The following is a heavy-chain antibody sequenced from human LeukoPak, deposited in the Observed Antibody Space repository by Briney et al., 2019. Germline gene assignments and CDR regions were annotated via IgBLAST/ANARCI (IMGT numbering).Heavy chain of an antibody. D-gene: IGHD6-6*01. CDR3: ARHRSPTSSSFFDS. V-gene: IGHV4-34*01. CDR1: GGSFSGYY. Sequence: PSETLSLTCAVYGGSFSGYYWSWIRQPPGKGLEWIWEINHSGSTNYNPSLKSRVTISADTSKNQFSLKLSSVTAADTAVYYCARHRSPTSSSFFDSWGQGTLVSVSS. J-gene: IGHJ5*01. CDR2: INHSGST.